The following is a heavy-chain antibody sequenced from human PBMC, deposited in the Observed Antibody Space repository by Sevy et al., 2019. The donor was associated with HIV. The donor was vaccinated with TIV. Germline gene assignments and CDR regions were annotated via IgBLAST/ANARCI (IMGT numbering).Heavy chain of an antibody. D-gene: IGHD1-26*01. CDR1: GFTFSKYS. J-gene: IGHJ4*02. V-gene: IGHV3-23*01. CDR2: LSFGCGEI. Sequence: GGALRLSCAASGFTFSKYSMSWVRQPPGKGLEWVSTLSFGCGEINYADSVKGRFTISRDNSKSSVYLQMNNLRPEDTAVYYCARAVGSKPYDSWGQGTLVTVSS. CDR3: ARAVGSKPYDS.